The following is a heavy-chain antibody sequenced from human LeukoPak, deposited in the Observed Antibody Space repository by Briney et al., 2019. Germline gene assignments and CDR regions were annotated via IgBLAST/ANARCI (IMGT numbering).Heavy chain of an antibody. CDR3: ARDYCGGDCYYFDS. Sequence: AGGSLRLSCAASGFTFSSYGMHWVRQAPGKGLKWVAVIWYHGRNKYFADSVKGRFTISRDISKNTLYLQMHRLRAEDTAVYYCARDYCGGDCYYFDSWGQGTLVTVSS. V-gene: IGHV3-33*01. CDR2: IWYHGRNK. CDR1: GFTFSSYG. D-gene: IGHD2-21*02. J-gene: IGHJ4*02.